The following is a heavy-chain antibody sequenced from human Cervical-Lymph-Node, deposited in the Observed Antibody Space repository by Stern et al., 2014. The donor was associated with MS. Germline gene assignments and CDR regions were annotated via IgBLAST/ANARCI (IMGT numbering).Heavy chain of an antibody. CDR1: GFIFSSYG. CDR2: IWYDGSNK. CDR3: ARGTIAAAGTTDY. D-gene: IGHD6-13*01. V-gene: IGHV3-33*01. J-gene: IGHJ4*02. Sequence: QMQLVESGGGVVQPGRSLRLSCAASGFIFSSYGMHWVRQAPGKGLEWVAVIWYDGSNKYYADSVKGRFPISRDNSKNTLYLQMNSLRAEDTAVYCCARGTIAAAGTTDYWGQGTLVTVSS.